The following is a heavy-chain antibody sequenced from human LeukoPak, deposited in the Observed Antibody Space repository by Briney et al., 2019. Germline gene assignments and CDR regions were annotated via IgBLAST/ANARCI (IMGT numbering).Heavy chain of an antibody. CDR3: ARDNPALTYYYGSGSYYKGPFDY. CDR2: IRGSGGST. V-gene: IGHV3-23*01. D-gene: IGHD3-10*01. CDR1: GFTFTTYG. J-gene: IGHJ4*02. Sequence: GGSLRLSCAASGFTFTTYGMNWVRQAPGKGLEWVSFIRGSGGSTYNADSVKGRFTISRDNAKNSLYLQMNSLRAEDTAVYYCARDNPALTYYYGSGSYYKGPFDYWGQGTLVTVSS.